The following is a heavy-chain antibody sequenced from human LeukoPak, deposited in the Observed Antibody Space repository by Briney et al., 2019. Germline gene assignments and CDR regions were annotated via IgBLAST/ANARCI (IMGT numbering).Heavy chain of an antibody. D-gene: IGHD6-19*01. V-gene: IGHV3-74*01. CDR3: ARSLYSSGWDGPFDY. Sequence: GGSLRLSCAASGFTFSSYAMSWVRQAPGKGLEWVSGINSDGSSTSYADSVKGRFTISRDNAKNTLYLQMNSLRAEDTAVYYCARSLYSSGWDGPFDYWGQGTLVTVSS. J-gene: IGHJ4*02. CDR2: INSDGSST. CDR1: GFTFSSYA.